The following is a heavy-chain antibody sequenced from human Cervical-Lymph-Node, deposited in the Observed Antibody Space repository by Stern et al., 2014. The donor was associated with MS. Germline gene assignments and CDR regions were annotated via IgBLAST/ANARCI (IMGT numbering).Heavy chain of an antibody. CDR1: GFTFDDYA. CDR2: ISWNSGSI. J-gene: IGHJ4*02. CDR3: AKDASRGFSY. D-gene: IGHD3-3*01. V-gene: IGHV3-9*01. Sequence: EVQLVESGGGLVQPGRSLRLSCAASGFTFDDYAMHWVRQAPGKGLEWVSGISWNSGSIGYADSVKGRFTISRDNAKNSLYLQMNSLRAEDTALYYCAKDASRGFSYWGQGTLVTVSS.